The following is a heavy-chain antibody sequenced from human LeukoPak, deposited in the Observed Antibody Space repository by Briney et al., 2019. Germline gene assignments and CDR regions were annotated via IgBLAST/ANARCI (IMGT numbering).Heavy chain of an antibody. CDR2: MNPNSGNT. CDR3: ARGSGSSSWYNLLYYYMDV. J-gene: IGHJ6*03. CDR1: GYTFTSYD. D-gene: IGHD6-13*01. Sequence: GASVKVSCKASGYTFTSYDIHWVRQATGQGLEWMGWMNPNSGNTGYAQKFQGRVTMTRNTSISTAYMELSSLRSEDTAVYYCARGSGSSSWYNLLYYYMDVWGKGTTVTVSS. V-gene: IGHV1-8*01.